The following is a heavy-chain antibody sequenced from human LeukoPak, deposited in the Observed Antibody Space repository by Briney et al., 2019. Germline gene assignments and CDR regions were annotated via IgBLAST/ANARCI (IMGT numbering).Heavy chain of an antibody. Sequence: HPGGSLRLSCAAFGFTFSSYAISWVRQAPGRGLEWVANINQDGSEKYYVDSVKGRFTISRDNAKNSLYLQMNSLRAVDTAVYYCARHILTGYGAFDIWGQGTMVTVSS. CDR2: INQDGSEK. J-gene: IGHJ3*02. CDR3: ARHILTGYGAFDI. CDR1: GFTFSSYA. V-gene: IGHV3-7*01. D-gene: IGHD3-9*01.